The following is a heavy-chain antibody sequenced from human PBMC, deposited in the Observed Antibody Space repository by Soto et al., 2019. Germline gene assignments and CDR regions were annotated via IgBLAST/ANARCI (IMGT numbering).Heavy chain of an antibody. J-gene: IGHJ2*01. D-gene: IGHD6-19*01. CDR3: AKESKEVAGHWYFDR. Sequence: TGGSLRPSCAACGFTFSSYCIHWVRQAPCEGLEWVAVVGNTGVVTYYADSVKGRFTLSRDNSKTTMYLQMNSPRVEDTAVYYCAKESKEVAGHWYFDRLGRGNLVAVSS. V-gene: IGHV3-30*18. CDR2: VGNTGVVT. CDR1: GFTFSSYC.